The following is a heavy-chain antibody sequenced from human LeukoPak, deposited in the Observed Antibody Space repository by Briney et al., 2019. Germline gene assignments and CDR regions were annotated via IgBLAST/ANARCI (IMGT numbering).Heavy chain of an antibody. V-gene: IGHV4-30-2*01. Sequence: PSQTRSLTCAVSGGSISSGGYSWSWIRQPPRKGLEWIGYIYHSGSTYYNPSLKSRVTISVDRSKNQCSLKLSSVTAADTAVYYCARARYYDSSGYYSPDAFDIWGQGTMVTVSS. CDR1: GGSISSGGYS. J-gene: IGHJ3*02. CDR3: ARARYYDSSGYYSPDAFDI. CDR2: IYHSGST. D-gene: IGHD3-22*01.